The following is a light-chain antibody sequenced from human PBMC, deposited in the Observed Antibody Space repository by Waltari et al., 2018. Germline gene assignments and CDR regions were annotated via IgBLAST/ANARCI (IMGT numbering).Light chain of an antibody. CDR3: QQYGTSPYT. CDR1: QNLSSNF. V-gene: IGKV3-20*01. CDR2: GAA. Sequence: IVLTQSPGTLSLSPGDKASLSCKASQNLSSNFLAWYRQRPGQPPGLLIHGAAKRAAGIPETFSGSGSGTDFTLTISRLEAEDSAVYYCQQYGTSPYTFGQGTKVEIK. J-gene: IGKJ2*01.